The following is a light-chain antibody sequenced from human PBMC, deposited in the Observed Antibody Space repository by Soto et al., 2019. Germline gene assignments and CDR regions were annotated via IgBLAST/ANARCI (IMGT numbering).Light chain of an antibody. J-gene: IGKJ1*01. Sequence: DIVMTQSPDSLAVSLGERATINCKSSQTVLYSSNNKNYLAWYQQKPGQPPKLLISWASTRESGVPDRFSGSGSGTDFTLTISSLQAEDVAVYYCQQYASTLWTFGQGTKVEF. CDR2: WAS. CDR1: QTVLYSSNNKNY. CDR3: QQYASTLWT. V-gene: IGKV4-1*01.